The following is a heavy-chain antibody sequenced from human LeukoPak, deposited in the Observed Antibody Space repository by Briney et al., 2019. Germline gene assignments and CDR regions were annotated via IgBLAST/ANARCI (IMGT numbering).Heavy chain of an antibody. D-gene: IGHD1-1*01. J-gene: IGHJ4*02. CDR3: ARSPPGRANWNYYDY. CDR2: IGPIGVYT. CDR1: GFTFSDYA. Sequence: GGSLRLSCAASGFTFSDYAMHWVRQAPGKGLEFVSVIGPIGVYTYYANSVKGRFTISRDNSKSTVSLQMGSLRDEDMAVYYCARSPPGRANWNYYDYWGRGTLVTVSS. V-gene: IGHV3-64*01.